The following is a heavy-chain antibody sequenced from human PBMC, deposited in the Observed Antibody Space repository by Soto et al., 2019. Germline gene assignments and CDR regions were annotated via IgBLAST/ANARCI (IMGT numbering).Heavy chain of an antibody. D-gene: IGHD2-21*01. CDR1: GFTFSTYS. J-gene: IGHJ5*02. Sequence: EVQVVESGGGLVKPGGSLRLSCIGSGFTFSTYSMNWVRQAPGRGLEWVSSITSSSDYIHYADSVKGRFTISRDNAKRSLYPQMDSLRSEDTAIYYCKRDENFYSLGRGIHPWGQGTLVTGPS. CDR3: KRDENFYSLGRGIHP. CDR2: ITSSSDYI. V-gene: IGHV3-21*04.